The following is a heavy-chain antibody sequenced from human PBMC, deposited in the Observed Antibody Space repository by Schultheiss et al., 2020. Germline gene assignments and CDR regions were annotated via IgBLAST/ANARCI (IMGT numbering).Heavy chain of an antibody. D-gene: IGHD6-19*01. Sequence: SETLSLTCAVYGGSFSGYYWSWIRQPPGKGLEWIGEINHSGSTYYNPSLKSRVTISVDTSKNQFSLKLSSVTAADTAVYYCARVRGSGWYVWGQGTLVTVSS. CDR3: ARVRGSGWYV. CDR1: GGSFSGYY. CDR2: INHSGST. J-gene: IGHJ4*02. V-gene: IGHV4-34*01.